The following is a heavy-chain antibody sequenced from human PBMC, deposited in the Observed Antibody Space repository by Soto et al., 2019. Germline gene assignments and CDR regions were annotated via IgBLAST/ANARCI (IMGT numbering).Heavy chain of an antibody. J-gene: IGHJ5*02. V-gene: IGHV5-51*01. D-gene: IGHD3-10*01. CDR1: GYRFSSSW. Sequence: GESLKISCHGTGYRFSSSWIGWVRQKPGKGLEWLGNVYPSDSDVRYSPAFEGQVTISADKSISTAYLQWSSLKASDTAMYYCARSPDPAFGWFDPWGQGTLVNV. CDR2: VYPSDSDV. CDR3: ARSPDPAFGWFDP.